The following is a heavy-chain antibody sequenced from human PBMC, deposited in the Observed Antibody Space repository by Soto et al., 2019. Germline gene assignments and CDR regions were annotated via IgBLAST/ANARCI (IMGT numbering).Heavy chain of an antibody. D-gene: IGHD2-21*02. J-gene: IGHJ6*02. CDR2: ISAYNGNT. V-gene: IGHV1-18*01. CDR1: GYTFTSYA. CDR3: ASSYCGGDCYSVYYYYGMDV. Sequence: GASVKVSCKASGYTFTSYAMHWVRQAPGQRLEWMGWISAYNGNTNYAQKLQGRVTMTTDTSTSTAYMELRSLRSDDTAVYYCASSYCGGDCYSVYYYYGMDVWGQGTTVTVSS.